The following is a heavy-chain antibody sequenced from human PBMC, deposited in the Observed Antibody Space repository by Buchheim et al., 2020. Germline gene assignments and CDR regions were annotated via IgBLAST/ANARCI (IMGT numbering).Heavy chain of an antibody. CDR1: GGSISSGGYY. CDR2: IYYSGST. CDR3: ARGSVVVPAATVNWFDP. Sequence: QVQLQESGPGLVKPSQTLSLTCTVSGGSISSGGYYWSWIRQHPGKGLEWIGYIYYSGSTYYNPSLKSRVTISVATSKNQFSLKLSSVTAADTAVYYCARGSVVVPAATVNWFDPWGQGTL. J-gene: IGHJ5*02. D-gene: IGHD2-2*01. V-gene: IGHV4-31*03.